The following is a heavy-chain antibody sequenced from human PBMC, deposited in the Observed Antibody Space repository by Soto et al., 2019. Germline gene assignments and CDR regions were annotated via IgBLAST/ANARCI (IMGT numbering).Heavy chain of an antibody. CDR1: GFTFSSYS. V-gene: IGHV3-21*01. CDR3: ARESVAVALGADY. CDR2: ISSSSSYI. Sequence: PGGSLRLSCAASGFTFSSYSMNWVRQAPGKGLEWVSSISSSSSYIYYADSVKGRFTISRDNAKNSLYLQMNSLRAEDTAVYYCARESVAVALGADYWGQGTLVTVFS. D-gene: IGHD6-19*01. J-gene: IGHJ4*02.